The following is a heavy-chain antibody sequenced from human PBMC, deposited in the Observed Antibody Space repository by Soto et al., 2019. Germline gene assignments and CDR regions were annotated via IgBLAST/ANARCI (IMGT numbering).Heavy chain of an antibody. V-gene: IGHV3-33*01. Sequence: GGSLRLSXAASGFTFSSYGMHWVRQAPGKGLEWVAVIWYDGSNKYYADSVKGRFTISRDNSKNTLYLQMNSLRAEDTAVYYCARGSRIVVVPAAISWFDPWGQGTLVTVSS. D-gene: IGHD2-2*02. CDR2: IWYDGSNK. CDR3: ARGSRIVVVPAAISWFDP. CDR1: GFTFSSYG. J-gene: IGHJ5*02.